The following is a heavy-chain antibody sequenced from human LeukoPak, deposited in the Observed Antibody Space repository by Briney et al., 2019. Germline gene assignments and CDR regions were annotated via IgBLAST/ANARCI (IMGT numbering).Heavy chain of an antibody. CDR1: GFSFGRHG. V-gene: IGHV3-30*02. Sequence: GRSLRLSCAAFGFSFGRHGMHWVRQAPGKGLEWVSFIRYDGSNKYYADSVQGRFTISRDNSNNTVYLYMNSVRTEDTAVYYCAKDHVEGSWGDYYYYYMDVWGKGTTVTISS. J-gene: IGHJ6*03. D-gene: IGHD3-16*01. CDR2: IRYDGSNK. CDR3: AKDHVEGSWGDYYYYYMDV.